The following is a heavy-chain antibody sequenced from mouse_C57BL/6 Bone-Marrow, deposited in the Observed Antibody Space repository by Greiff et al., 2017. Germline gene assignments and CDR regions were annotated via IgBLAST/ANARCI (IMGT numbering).Heavy chain of an antibody. CDR1: GFSLTSYG. J-gene: IGHJ4*01. D-gene: IGHD1-1*01. CDR3: ATFITTVVNDAMDY. CDR2: IWGDGST. V-gene: IGHV2-3*01. Sequence: VHLVESGPGLVAPSQSLSITCTVSGFSLTSYGVSWVRQPPGKGLEWLGVIWGDGSTNYHSALISRLSISKDNSKSQVFLKLNSLQTDDTATYYCATFITTVVNDAMDYWGQGTSVTVSS.